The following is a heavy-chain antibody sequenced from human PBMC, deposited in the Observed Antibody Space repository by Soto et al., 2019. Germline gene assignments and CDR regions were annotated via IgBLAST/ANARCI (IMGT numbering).Heavy chain of an antibody. J-gene: IGHJ4*02. CDR3: ARASPLGYCSGGSCYSLAFDY. D-gene: IGHD2-15*01. Sequence: QVQLVQSGAEVKKPGASVKVSCKASGYTFTGYYMHWVRQAPGQGLEWMGWINPNSGGTNYAQKFQGWVTMTRDTSISTAYMELSRLRSDDTAVYYCARASPLGYCSGGSCYSLAFDYWGQGTLVTVSS. CDR1: GYTFTGYY. CDR2: INPNSGGT. V-gene: IGHV1-2*04.